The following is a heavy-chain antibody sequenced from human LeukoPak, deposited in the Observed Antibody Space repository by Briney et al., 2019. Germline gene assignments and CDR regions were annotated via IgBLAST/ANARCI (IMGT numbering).Heavy chain of an antibody. CDR2: IWYDGRNK. V-gene: IGHV3-33*01. J-gene: IGHJ3*02. Sequence: PGRSLRLSCAASGFTFSSYGMHWVRQAPGKGLEWVAVIWYDGRNKFYADSLKGRFTISRDNSKNSLFLEMSSLRADDTAVYFCARDVEGGTFDIWGQGTTVTVSS. CDR3: ARDVEGGTFDI. D-gene: IGHD3-16*01. CDR1: GFTFSSYG.